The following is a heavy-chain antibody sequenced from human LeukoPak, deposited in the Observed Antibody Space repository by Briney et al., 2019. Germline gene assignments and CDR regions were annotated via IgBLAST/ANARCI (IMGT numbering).Heavy chain of an antibody. J-gene: IGHJ5*02. D-gene: IGHD2-21*01. CDR2: ISAYNGNT. CDR1: GYTFTSYG. Sequence: ASVKVSCKASGYTFTSYGISWVRQAPGQGLEWMGRISAYNGNTNYAQKFQGRVTMTRNTSISTAYMELSSLRSEDTAVYYCARYSQTHLNWFDPWGQGTLVTASS. V-gene: IGHV1-18*01. CDR3: ARYSQTHLNWFDP.